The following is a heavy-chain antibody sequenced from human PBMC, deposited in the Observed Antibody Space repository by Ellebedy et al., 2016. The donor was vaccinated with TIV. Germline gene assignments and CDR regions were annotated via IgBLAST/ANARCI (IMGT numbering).Heavy chain of an antibody. CDR1: GLVVSGNY. CDR3: ARVGKSTGNDY. D-gene: IGHD1-1*01. Sequence: GESLKISCAASGLVVSGNYMNWVRQPPGKGLEWVSTIYSGDSVDYADSVKGRFTISRDSSKNTLFLQMNSLRVEDTAVYYCARVGKSTGNDYWGQGTLVTVSS. CDR2: IYSGDSV. J-gene: IGHJ4*02. V-gene: IGHV3-53*01.